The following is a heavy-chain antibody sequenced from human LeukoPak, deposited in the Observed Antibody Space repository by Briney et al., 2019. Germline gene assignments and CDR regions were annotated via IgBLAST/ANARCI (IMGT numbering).Heavy chain of an antibody. D-gene: IGHD2-2*01. CDR3: ARSLGDIVVVPAAGADY. V-gene: IGHV1-18*04. CDR1: GYTFTGYY. Sequence: ASVKVSCKASGYTFTGYYMHWVRQAPGQGLEWMGWISAYNGNTNYAQKLQGRVTMTTDTSTSTAYMELRSLRSDDTAVYYCARSLGDIVVVPAAGADYWAREPWSPSPQ. J-gene: IGHJ4*02. CDR2: ISAYNGNT.